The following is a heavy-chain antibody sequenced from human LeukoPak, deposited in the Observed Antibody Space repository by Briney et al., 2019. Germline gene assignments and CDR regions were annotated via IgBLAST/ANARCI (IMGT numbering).Heavy chain of an antibody. D-gene: IGHD3-16*01. CDR1: GGSFSGYY. CDR3: ARGPYYDFDY. CDR2: IYYSGRT. Sequence: SETLSLTCAVYGGSFSGYYWSWIRQPPGKGLEWIGSIYYSGRTYYNPSLKSRVTISVDTSKNQLSLKLSSVTAADTAVYNCARGPYYDFDYWGQGTLVTVSS. V-gene: IGHV4-34*01. J-gene: IGHJ4*02.